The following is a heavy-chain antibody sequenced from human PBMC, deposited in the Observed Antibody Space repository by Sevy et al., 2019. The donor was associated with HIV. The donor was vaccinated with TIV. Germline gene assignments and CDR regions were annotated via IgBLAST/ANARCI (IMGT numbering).Heavy chain of an antibody. D-gene: IGHD3-10*01. V-gene: IGHV3-21*01. J-gene: IGHJ3*02. Sequence: GRSLRLSCAASGFTFSSYSMNWVRQAPGKGLEWVSSNSSSSSYIYYADSVKGRFTISRDNAKNALYLQMNSLRAEDTAVYYCARGKHMVRGVNEAFDIWGQGTMVTVSS. CDR2: NSSSSSYI. CDR1: GFTFSSYS. CDR3: ARGKHMVRGVNEAFDI.